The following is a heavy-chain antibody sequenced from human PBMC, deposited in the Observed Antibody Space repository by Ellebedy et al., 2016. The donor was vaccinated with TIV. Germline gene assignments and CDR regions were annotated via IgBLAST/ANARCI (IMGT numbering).Heavy chain of an antibody. CDR3: ATDWIAVAGRSFDY. Sequence: ASVKVSCKTSAYFFTDYAMHWVRQAPGQGLEWMGWINAGNGKTKYSQNFQDRITITRDTSASTAYMELSSLRSEDTAVYYCATDWIAVAGRSFDYWGQGTLVTVSS. CDR1: AYFFTDYA. D-gene: IGHD6-19*01. CDR2: INAGNGKT. J-gene: IGHJ4*02. V-gene: IGHV1-3*01.